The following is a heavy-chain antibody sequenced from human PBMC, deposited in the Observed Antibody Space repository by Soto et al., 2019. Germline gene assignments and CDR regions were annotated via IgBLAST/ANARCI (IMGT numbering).Heavy chain of an antibody. V-gene: IGHV3-30-3*01. J-gene: IGHJ4*02. CDR1: GFRFSSFA. CDR2: ISSDGSRD. D-gene: IGHD6-13*01. CDR3: ARARIGAAGTRAYFDD. Sequence: QVQLVESGGGVVQPGRSLRLSCTASGFRFSSFAMHWVRQTPGKGLVWVAVISSDGSRDYYADSVKGRFTISRDNSNNTLYLQMGSRGGDDTAVYCWARARIGAAGTRAYFDDWGQGTLVTVST.